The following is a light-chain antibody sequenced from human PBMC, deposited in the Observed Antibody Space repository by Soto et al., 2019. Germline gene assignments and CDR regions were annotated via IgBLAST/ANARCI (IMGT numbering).Light chain of an antibody. CDR2: DVA. CDR3: VSYTSSTTYV. J-gene: IGLJ1*01. Sequence: ALTPPASVSDSPGQSITISCTGTSSDVGGSNFVSWYQQHPGKPPKLIIYDVANRPSGVSNRFSGSKSGSTASLIISRLQTEDEADYYCVSYTSSTTYVFGTGTKVTVL. CDR1: SSDVGGSNF. V-gene: IGLV2-14*03.